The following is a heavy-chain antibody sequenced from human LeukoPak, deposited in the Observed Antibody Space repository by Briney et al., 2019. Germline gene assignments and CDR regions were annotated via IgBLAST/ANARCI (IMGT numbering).Heavy chain of an antibody. Sequence: SETLSLTCTVSGGSISSSSYYWGWIRQPPGKGLEWIGSIYYSGSTYYNPSLKSRVTISVDTSKNQFSLKLSSVTAADTAVYYCARERDYGGNGGDYWGQGTLVTVSS. D-gene: IGHD4-23*01. V-gene: IGHV4-39*07. J-gene: IGHJ4*02. CDR3: ARERDYGGNGGDY. CDR2: IYYSGST. CDR1: GGSISSSSYY.